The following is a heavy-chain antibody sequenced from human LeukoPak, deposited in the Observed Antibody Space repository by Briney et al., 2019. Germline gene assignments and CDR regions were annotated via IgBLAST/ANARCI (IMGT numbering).Heavy chain of an antibody. Sequence: PSETLSLTCAVYGGSFSGYYWSWIRQPPGKGLEWIGEINHSGSTNYNPSLKNRVTISVDTSKNQFSLKLSSVTAADTAVYYCARGRGGLPGGRSLDLWGRGTLVTVSS. J-gene: IGHJ2*01. D-gene: IGHD2-15*01. V-gene: IGHV4-34*01. CDR2: INHSGST. CDR1: GGSFSGYY. CDR3: ARGRGGLPGGRSLDL.